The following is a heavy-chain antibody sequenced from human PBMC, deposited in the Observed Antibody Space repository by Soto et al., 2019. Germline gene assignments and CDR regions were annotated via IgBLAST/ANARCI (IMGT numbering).Heavy chain of an antibody. CDR3: ARDGVAAGNINFDY. J-gene: IGHJ4*01. D-gene: IGHD6-19*01. CDR2: ISGDSGNT. V-gene: IGHV1-3*01. CDR1: GYMFTKSA. Sequence: ASVKVSCKASGYMFTKSAMHWVRQAPGQRLEWMGRISGDSGNTKYSPKLQDRVTITRDTSASTAYMELSSLRSEDTALYYCARDGVAAGNINFDYWGQGTLVTVSS.